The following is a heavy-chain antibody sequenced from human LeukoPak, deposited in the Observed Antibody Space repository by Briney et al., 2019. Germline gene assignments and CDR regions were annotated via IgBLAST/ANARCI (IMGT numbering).Heavy chain of an antibody. V-gene: IGHV4-39*01. D-gene: IGHD1-26*01. CDR1: GGSISSSSYY. Sequence: SETLSLTCTVSGGSISSSSYYWGWIRQPPGKGLEWIGSIYYSGSTYYNPSLKSRVTISVDTSKNQFSLKLSSVTAADTAVYYCARHPDQEWWELPYYYMDFWGKGTTVTVSS. CDR2: IYYSGST. CDR3: ARHPDQEWWELPYYYMDF. J-gene: IGHJ6*03.